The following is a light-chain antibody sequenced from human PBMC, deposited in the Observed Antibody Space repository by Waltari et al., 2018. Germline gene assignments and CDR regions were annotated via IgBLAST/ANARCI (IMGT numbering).Light chain of an antibody. CDR1: RRFGSN. J-gene: IGKJ4*01. V-gene: IGKV3-15*01. CDR2: GAS. Sequence: EIVMTQSPATLSVSVGERATLSCRASRRFGSNLAWYHLKPGQAPRLRLSGASTRATGIPARFSGSGSGTEFTLTISSLQSEDFAVYYCQQYNDWPPTFGGGTKVEIK. CDR3: QQYNDWPPT.